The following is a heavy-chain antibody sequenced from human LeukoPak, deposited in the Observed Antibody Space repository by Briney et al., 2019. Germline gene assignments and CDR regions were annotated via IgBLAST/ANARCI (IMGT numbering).Heavy chain of an antibody. CDR1: GFTFSSYA. CDR3: ARDRYSSGYYLDY. V-gene: IGHV3-30-3*01. CDR2: ISYDGSNK. D-gene: IGHD3-22*01. J-gene: IGHJ4*02. Sequence: GRSLRLSCAASGFTFSSYAMHWVRQAPSKGLEWVAVISYDGSNKYYADSVKGRFTISRDNSKNTLYLQMNSLRAEDTAVYYCARDRYSSGYYLDYWGQGTLVTVSS.